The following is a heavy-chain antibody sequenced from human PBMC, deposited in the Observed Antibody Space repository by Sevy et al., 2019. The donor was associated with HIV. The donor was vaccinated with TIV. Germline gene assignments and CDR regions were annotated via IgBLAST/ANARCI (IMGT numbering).Heavy chain of an antibody. CDR2: ISGSGDST. CDR3: AKEGRGYHGSGSSDY. CDR1: GFTFSSYA. J-gene: IGHJ4*02. V-gene: IGHV3-23*01. Sequence: GGSLRLSCAASGFTFSSYAMSWVRQAPGKGLEWVSVISGSGDSTYYVDSVKGRFTISRDNSKNTLYLQMNSPRAEDTAVYYCAKEGRGYHGSGSSDYWGQGALVTVSS. D-gene: IGHD3-10*01.